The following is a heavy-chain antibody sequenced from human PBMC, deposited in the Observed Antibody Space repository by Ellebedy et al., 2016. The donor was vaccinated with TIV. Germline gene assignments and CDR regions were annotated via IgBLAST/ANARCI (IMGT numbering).Heavy chain of an antibody. J-gene: IGHJ4*02. CDR2: IYYSGST. D-gene: IGHD2-8*01. CDR1: GGSISSYY. V-gene: IGHV4-59*01. Sequence: MPSETLSLTCTVPGGSISSYYWSWIRQPPGKGLEWIGYIYYSGSTNYNPSPKSRVTISVDTSKNQFSLNLSSVTAADTAVDYCARVRSNGYFDYWGQGTLVTVSS. CDR3: ARVRSNGYFDY.